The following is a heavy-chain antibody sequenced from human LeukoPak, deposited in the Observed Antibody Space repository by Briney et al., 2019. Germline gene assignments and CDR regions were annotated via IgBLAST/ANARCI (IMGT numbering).Heavy chain of an antibody. CDR2: ISYDGSNK. CDR3: AKDAPPCSGGSCYSGYYFYGMDV. CDR1: GLTFSSYG. J-gene: IGHJ6*04. V-gene: IGHV3-30*18. D-gene: IGHD2-15*01. Sequence: PGRSLRLSCVVSGLTFSSYGMHWARQAPGKGLEWVAVISYDGSNKYYADSVKGRFTISRDNSKNTLYLQMNSLRAEDTAVFYCAKDAPPCSGGSCYSGYYFYGMDVWGKGTTVTVSS.